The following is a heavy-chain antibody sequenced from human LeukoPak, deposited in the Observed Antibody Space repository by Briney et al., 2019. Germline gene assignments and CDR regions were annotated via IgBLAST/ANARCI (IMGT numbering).Heavy chain of an antibody. CDR1: GFTFSSYA. CDR2: ISSNGGST. V-gene: IGHV3-64D*06. D-gene: IGHD5-18*01. CDR3: VKGGGYSYGTPDY. J-gene: IGHJ4*02. Sequence: GGSLRLYCLASGFTFSSYAMHWVRQAPGKGVEYVSAISSNGGSTYYADSVKGRFTISRDNSKNTLYLQMRSLRAEHTAVYYCVKGGGYSYGTPDYWGPGTLVTVSS.